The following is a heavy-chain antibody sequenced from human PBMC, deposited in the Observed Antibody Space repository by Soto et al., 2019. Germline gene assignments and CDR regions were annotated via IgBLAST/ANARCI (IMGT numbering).Heavy chain of an antibody. V-gene: IGHV1-2*02. CDR3: AKDLTRQLAYWLDP. Sequence: ASVKVSCKASGFSFTGYYIHWLRQAPGQGLEWMGWINAHSGGTEYAQKFQGRVTLTRDTSIATAYLTLTSLTSDDTALYYCAKDLTRQLAYWLDPWGQGTRVTVSS. J-gene: IGHJ5*02. CDR1: GFSFTGYY. D-gene: IGHD6-6*01. CDR2: INAHSGGT.